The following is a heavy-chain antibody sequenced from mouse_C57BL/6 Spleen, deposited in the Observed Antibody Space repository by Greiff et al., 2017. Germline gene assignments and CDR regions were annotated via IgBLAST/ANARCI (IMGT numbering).Heavy chain of an antibody. Sequence: QVQLQQPGAELVKPGASVKLSCKASGYTFTSYWMHWVKQRPGQGLEWIGMIHPNSGSTNYNEKFKSKATLTVDKSSSTAYMQLSSLTSEDAAVYYCARSGDYPFAYWGQGTLVTVSA. CDR1: GYTFTSYW. V-gene: IGHV1-64*01. D-gene: IGHD2-4*01. CDR3: ARSGDYPFAY. J-gene: IGHJ3*01. CDR2: IHPNSGST.